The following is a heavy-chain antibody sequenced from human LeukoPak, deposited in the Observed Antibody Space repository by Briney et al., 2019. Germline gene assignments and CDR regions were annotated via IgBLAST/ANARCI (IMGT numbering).Heavy chain of an antibody. V-gene: IGHV3-7*01. Sequence: GGSLRLSCAASGFTFSDYWMTWVRQAPGKGLEWVANIRPDGSEKYYVDFVKGRFTISRDNAKNSLYLQMNSLRAEDTALYYCAREGGSGWYFNWGQGTLVTVSS. CDR3: AREGGSGWYFN. J-gene: IGHJ4*02. CDR2: IRPDGSEK. CDR1: GFTFSDYW. D-gene: IGHD6-19*01.